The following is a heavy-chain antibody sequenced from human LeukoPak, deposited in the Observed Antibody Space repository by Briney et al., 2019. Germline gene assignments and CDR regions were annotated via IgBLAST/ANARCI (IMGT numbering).Heavy chain of an antibody. D-gene: IGHD3-22*01. CDR1: GFTFSSYG. CDR2: ISYDGSNK. CDR3: AKDPRSSGYYQNWFDP. V-gene: IGHV3-30*18. Sequence: EAGGSLRLSCAASGFTFSSYGMHWVRQAPGKGLEWVAVISYDGSNKYYADSVKGRFTISRDNSKNTLYLQMNSLRVEDTAVYYCAKDPRSSGYYQNWFDPWGQGTLVTVSS. J-gene: IGHJ5*02.